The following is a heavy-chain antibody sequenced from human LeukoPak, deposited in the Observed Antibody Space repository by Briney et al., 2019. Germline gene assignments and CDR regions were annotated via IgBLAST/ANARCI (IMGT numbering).Heavy chain of an antibody. CDR3: AKDGLYYDGSAHVYYFDY. Sequence: PGGSLRLSCAASGFTFSKYWMLWVCQAPGKGLEWVSSITGSGDYTYYIDSVKGRFTISRDNSKNILYLQMNSLRGEDTALYYCAKDGLYYDGSAHVYYFDYWGQGTLVAVSS. CDR2: ITGSGDYT. J-gene: IGHJ4*02. CDR1: GFTFSKYW. D-gene: IGHD3-22*01. V-gene: IGHV3-23*01.